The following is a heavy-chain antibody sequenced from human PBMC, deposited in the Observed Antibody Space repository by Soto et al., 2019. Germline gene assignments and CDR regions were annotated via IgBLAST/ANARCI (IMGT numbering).Heavy chain of an antibody. Sequence: SETLSLTCTVSGGSISSSSYYWGWIRQPPGKGLEWIGSIYYSGSTYYNPSLKSRVTISVDTSKNQFSLKLSSVTAADTAVYYCASNDFWSGLPSTYYYYGMDVWGQGTTVTVSS. CDR3: ASNDFWSGLPSTYYYYGMDV. CDR1: GGSISSSSYY. D-gene: IGHD3-3*01. J-gene: IGHJ6*02. V-gene: IGHV4-39*01. CDR2: IYYSGST.